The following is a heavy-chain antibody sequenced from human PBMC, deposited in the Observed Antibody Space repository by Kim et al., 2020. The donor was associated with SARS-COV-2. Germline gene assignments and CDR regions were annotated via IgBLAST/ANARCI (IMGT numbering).Heavy chain of an antibody. Sequence: GESLKISCKGSGYSFTSYWISWVRQMPGKGLEWMGRIDPSDSYTNYSPSFQGHVTISADKSISTAYLQWSSLKASDTAMYYCARFSSYGRWPNTGDNWYFDLWGRGTLVTVSS. CDR1: GYSFTSYW. J-gene: IGHJ2*01. D-gene: IGHD3-10*01. V-gene: IGHV5-10-1*01. CDR3: ARFSSYGRWPNTGDNWYFDL. CDR2: IDPSDSYT.